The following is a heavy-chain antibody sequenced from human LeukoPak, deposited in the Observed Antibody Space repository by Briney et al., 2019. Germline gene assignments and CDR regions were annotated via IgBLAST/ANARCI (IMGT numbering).Heavy chain of an antibody. J-gene: IGHJ6*03. V-gene: IGHV3-23*01. CDR1: GFTFSSYA. CDR3: AKDSSSYDWGYMDV. D-gene: IGHD3-22*01. CDR2: IGGSDGRT. Sequence: GGSLRLSCAASGFTFSSYAMSWVRQAPGKGLEWVSLIGGSDGRTRYADSVKGRFTISRDNSKNTLYLEMNSLRAEDTAVYYCAKDSSSYDWGYMDVWGKGTTVTISS.